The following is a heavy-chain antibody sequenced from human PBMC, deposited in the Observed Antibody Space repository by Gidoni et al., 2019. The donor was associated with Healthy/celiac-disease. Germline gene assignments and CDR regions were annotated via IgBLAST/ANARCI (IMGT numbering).Heavy chain of an antibody. J-gene: IGHJ6*02. CDR3: ARHFGPLRYFDHGPYGMDV. D-gene: IGHD3-9*01. Sequence: QLQLQESGPGLVKPSETLSLTCTVSGGSISSCSYYWGWIRHPPGKGLEWIGVIYYSGSTYYNPSLKSRVTISVDTSKNQFSLKLSSVTAADTAVYYCARHFGPLRYFDHGPYGMDVWGQGTTVTVSS. V-gene: IGHV4-39*01. CDR2: IYYSGST. CDR1: GGSISSCSYY.